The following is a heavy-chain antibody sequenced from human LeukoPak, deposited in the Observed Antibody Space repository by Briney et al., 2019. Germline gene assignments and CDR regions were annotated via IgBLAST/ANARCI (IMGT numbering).Heavy chain of an antibody. D-gene: IGHD6-19*01. V-gene: IGHV3-30-3*01. CDR3: ARGGSGWPYYFDY. Sequence: GRSLRLSCAGSGFTFSSYAMHWVRQAPGKGLEWVAVISYDGSNKYYADSVKGRFTISRDNSKNTLYLQINSLRAEDTAVYYCARGGSGWPYYFDYWGQGTLVTVSS. CDR2: ISYDGSNK. J-gene: IGHJ4*02. CDR1: GFTFSSYA.